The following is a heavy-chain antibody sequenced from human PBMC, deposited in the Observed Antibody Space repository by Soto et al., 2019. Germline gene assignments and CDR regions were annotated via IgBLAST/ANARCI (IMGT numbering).Heavy chain of an antibody. CDR3: ARDRGNILTGSIFDFDI. Sequence: ASVKVSCKASGYTFTGYYMHWVRQAPGQGLEWMGWINPNSGGTNYAQKFQGRVTMTRDTSISTAYMELSRLRSDDTAVYYCARDRGNILTGSIFDFDIWGQGKMVTVSS. J-gene: IGHJ3*02. CDR1: GYTFTGYY. V-gene: IGHV1-2*02. CDR2: INPNSGGT. D-gene: IGHD3-9*01.